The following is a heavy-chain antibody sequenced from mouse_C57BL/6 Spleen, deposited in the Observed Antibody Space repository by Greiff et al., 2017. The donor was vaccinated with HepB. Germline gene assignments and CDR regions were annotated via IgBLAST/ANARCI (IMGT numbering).Heavy chain of an antibody. CDR1: GYTFTNYW. J-gene: IGHJ4*01. CDR3: ARGDSSEVYAMDY. Sequence: QVQLKQSGAELVRPGTSVKMSCKASGYTFTNYWIGWAKQRPGHGLEWIGDIYPGGGYTNYNEKFKGKATLTADKSSSTAYMQFSSLTSEDSAIYYCARGDSSEVYAMDYWGQGTSVTVSS. D-gene: IGHD3-2*02. CDR2: IYPGGGYT. V-gene: IGHV1-63*01.